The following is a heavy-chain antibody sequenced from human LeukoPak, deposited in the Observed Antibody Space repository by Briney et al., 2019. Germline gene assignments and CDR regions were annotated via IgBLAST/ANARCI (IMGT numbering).Heavy chain of an antibody. J-gene: IGHJ4*02. Sequence: KPGGSLRLSCAASGFTFSDYNMRWIRQAPGKGLEWVSSISRSGSTKYYADSVKGRFTISRDNAKNSLFLQMNSLKTEDTAVYYCTTDRYSGSYPYWGQGTLVTVSS. CDR3: TTDRYSGSYPY. D-gene: IGHD1-26*01. CDR2: ISRSGSTK. CDR1: GFTFSDYN. V-gene: IGHV3-11*01.